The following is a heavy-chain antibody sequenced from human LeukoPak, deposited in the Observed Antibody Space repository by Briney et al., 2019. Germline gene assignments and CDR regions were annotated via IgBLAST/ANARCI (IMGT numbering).Heavy chain of an antibody. CDR1: GYSISSGYY. V-gene: IGHV4-38-2*01. CDR3: ARQLRYFDWPKPLDV. J-gene: IGHJ6*04. Sequence: SETLSLTCAVSGYSISSGYYWGWIRQPPGKGVEWIGSIYHSGSTYYNPSLKSRVTISVDTSKNQFSLKLSSVTAADTAVYYCARQLRYFDWPKPLDVWGKGTTVTVSS. CDR2: IYHSGST. D-gene: IGHD3-9*01.